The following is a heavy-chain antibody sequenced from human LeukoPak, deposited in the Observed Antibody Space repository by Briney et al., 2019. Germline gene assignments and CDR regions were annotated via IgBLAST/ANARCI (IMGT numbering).Heavy chain of an antibody. D-gene: IGHD3-3*01. Sequence: ASVKVSCKASGYTFTGYYMHWVRQAPGQGLEWMGWINPNSGGTNYAQKFQGRVTMTRDTSISTAYMELSRLRSDDTAVYYCARAGHITIFGVVKGASDYWGQGTLVTVSS. CDR2: INPNSGGT. J-gene: IGHJ4*02. CDR1: GYTFTGYY. V-gene: IGHV1-2*02. CDR3: ARAGHITIFGVVKGASDY.